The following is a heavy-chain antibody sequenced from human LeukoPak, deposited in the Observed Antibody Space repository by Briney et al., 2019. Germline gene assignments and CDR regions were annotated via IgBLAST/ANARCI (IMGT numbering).Heavy chain of an antibody. CDR2: IIPIFGTA. CDR3: ARDPLSSSDRDGGYAFDI. V-gene: IGHV1-69*13. Sequence: ASVKVSCKASGGTFSSYAISWVRQAPGQGLEWMGGIIPIFGTADYAQKFQGRVTITADESPSTAYMELSSLRSEDTAVYYCARDPLSSSDRDGGYAFDIWGQGTMVAVSS. D-gene: IGHD6-19*01. J-gene: IGHJ3*02. CDR1: GGTFSSYA.